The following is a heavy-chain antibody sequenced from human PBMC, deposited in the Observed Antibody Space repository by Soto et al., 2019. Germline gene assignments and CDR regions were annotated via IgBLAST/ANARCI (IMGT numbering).Heavy chain of an antibody. D-gene: IGHD3-3*01. CDR1: AFTFTNYA. CDR3: AKADDFWSGYHIYYYYGMAV. Sequence: PGGSLRLSCAASAFTFTNYAMSWVRQAPGKGLEWVSAISGSGASTYYADFVKGRFTISRDNSKHTLYLQMNRLRAEDTAVYYCAKADDFWSGYHIYYYYGMAVWGQGTTVTVSS. CDR2: ISGSGAST. V-gene: IGHV3-23*01. J-gene: IGHJ6*02.